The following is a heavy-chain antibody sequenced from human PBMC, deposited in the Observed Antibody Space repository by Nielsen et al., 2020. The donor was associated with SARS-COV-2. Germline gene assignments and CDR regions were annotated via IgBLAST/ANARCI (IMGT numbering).Heavy chain of an antibody. V-gene: IGHV3-30*18. CDR2: MSYDGSHK. Sequence: GESLKISCAASGFTFSNYGMHWVRQAPGKGLEWVGGMSYDGSHKYYADSVKGRFTIFRDNSNKTLYLQMNNLRLDDLGVFYCAKDRGYCSGGSCLSPDYWGQGTLVTVSS. J-gene: IGHJ4*02. CDR1: GFTFSNYG. D-gene: IGHD2-15*01. CDR3: AKDRGYCSGGSCLSPDY.